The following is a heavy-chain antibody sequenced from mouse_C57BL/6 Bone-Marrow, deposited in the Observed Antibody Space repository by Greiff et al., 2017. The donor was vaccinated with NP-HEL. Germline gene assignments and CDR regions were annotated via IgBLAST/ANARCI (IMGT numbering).Heavy chain of an antibody. CDR2: IYPGDGDT. CDR3: ARDYYGSSYVGY. D-gene: IGHD1-1*01. V-gene: IGHV1-80*01. Sequence: QVQLQQSGAELVKPGASVKISCKASGYAFSSYWMNWVKQRPGTGLEWIGQIYPGDGDTNYNGKFKGKATLTADKSSSTAYMQLSSLTSEDSAVYFCARDYYGSSYVGYWGQGTTLTVSS. J-gene: IGHJ2*01. CDR1: GYAFSSYW.